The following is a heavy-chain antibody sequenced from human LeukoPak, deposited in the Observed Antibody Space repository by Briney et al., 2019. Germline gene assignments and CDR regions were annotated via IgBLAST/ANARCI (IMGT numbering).Heavy chain of an antibody. CDR3: ARGAPDFWSVYYMDV. Sequence: GASVKVSCKASGYTFISYDINWVRQATGQGLEWMGWVNPNSGNTGYARKFQGRVTITRNTSISTANMELSSLRSEDTAVYYCARGAPDFWSVYYMDVWGKGTTVTVSS. J-gene: IGHJ6*03. CDR1: GYTFISYD. CDR2: VNPNSGNT. D-gene: IGHD3-3*01. V-gene: IGHV1-8*03.